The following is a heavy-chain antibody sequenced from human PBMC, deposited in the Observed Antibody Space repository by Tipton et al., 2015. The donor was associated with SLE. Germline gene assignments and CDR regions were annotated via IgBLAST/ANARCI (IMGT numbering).Heavy chain of an antibody. CDR3: AREIVVVVAASHDY. CDR1: GYTFTGYY. J-gene: IGHJ4*02. Sequence: QSGPEVKKPGASVKVSCKASGYTFTGYYMHWVRQAPGQGLEWMGRINPNSGGTNYAQKFQGRVTMTRDTSISTAYMELSRLRSGDTAVYYCAREIVVVVAASHDYWGQGTLVTVSS. D-gene: IGHD2-15*01. CDR2: INPNSGGT. V-gene: IGHV1-2*06.